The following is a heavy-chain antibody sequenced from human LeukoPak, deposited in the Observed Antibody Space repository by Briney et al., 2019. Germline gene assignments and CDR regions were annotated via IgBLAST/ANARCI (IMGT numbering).Heavy chain of an antibody. Sequence: SSETLSLTCAVSGGSISSSNWWSWVRQPPGKGLEWIGEIYHSGSTNYNPSLKSRVTISVDKSKNQFSLKLSSVTAADTAVYYCARQGTVVTQGGFDYWGQGTLVTVSS. J-gene: IGHJ4*02. D-gene: IGHD4-23*01. CDR1: GGSISSSNW. V-gene: IGHV4-4*02. CDR2: IYHSGST. CDR3: ARQGTVVTQGGFDY.